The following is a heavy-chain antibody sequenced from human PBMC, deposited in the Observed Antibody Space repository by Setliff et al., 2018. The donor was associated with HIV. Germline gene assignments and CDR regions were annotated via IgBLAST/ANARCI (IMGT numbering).Heavy chain of an antibody. CDR1: GGTFSSYA. D-gene: IGHD4-17*01. CDR2: IIFIFGTA. CDR3: ARAHDYGDSSMVLYYYYGMDV. Sequence: GASVKVSCKASGGTFSSYAINWVRQAPGQGLEWMGRIIFIFGTANYAQKFRGRVTITADKSTSTAYMELSSLRSEDTAVYFCARAHDYGDSSMVLYYYYGMDVWGQGTTVTVSS. J-gene: IGHJ6*02. V-gene: IGHV1-69*06.